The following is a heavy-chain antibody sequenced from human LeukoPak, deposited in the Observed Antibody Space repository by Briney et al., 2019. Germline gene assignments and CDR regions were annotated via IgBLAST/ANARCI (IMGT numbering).Heavy chain of an antibody. CDR2: IYWNDDK. CDR1: GFSLSTSGVG. Sequence: ESGPTLVKPTQTLTLTCTFSGFSLSTSGVGVGWIRQPPGKALEWLALIYWNDDKRYSPSLKSRLTITKDTSKNQVVLTMTNMDPVDTATFYSEKTRYEILTGYLNYFDYWGQGTLVTVSS. CDR3: EKTRYEILTGYLNYFDY. J-gene: IGHJ4*02. V-gene: IGHV2-5*01. D-gene: IGHD3-9*01.